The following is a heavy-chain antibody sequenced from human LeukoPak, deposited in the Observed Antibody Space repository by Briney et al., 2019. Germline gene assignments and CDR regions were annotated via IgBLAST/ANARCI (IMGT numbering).Heavy chain of an antibody. J-gene: IGHJ4*02. CDR2: ISGSGGST. CDR1: GFTLSSYA. Sequence: GGSLRLSCAASGFTLSSYAMSWVRQAPGKGLEWVSAISGSGGSTYYADSVKGRFTISRDNSKNTLYLQMNSLRAEDTAVYYCAKETDIVVVPAAIDFDYWGQGTLVTVSS. CDR3: AKETDIVVVPAAIDFDY. D-gene: IGHD2-2*02. V-gene: IGHV3-23*01.